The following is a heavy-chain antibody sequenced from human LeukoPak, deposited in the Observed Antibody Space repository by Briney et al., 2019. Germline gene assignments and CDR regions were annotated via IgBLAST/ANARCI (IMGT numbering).Heavy chain of an antibody. Sequence: ASETLSLTCTVSGASISNYYWSWSRQPPGKGLEWIGYIHYTGSAHYNPSLMSRVTISVDTSKTQFSLRLTSVTAADTAVYYCTRGPGAASVWGQGTLVTVSS. CDR2: IHYTGSA. V-gene: IGHV4-59*01. D-gene: IGHD7-27*01. J-gene: IGHJ4*02. CDR1: GASISNYY. CDR3: TRGPGAASV.